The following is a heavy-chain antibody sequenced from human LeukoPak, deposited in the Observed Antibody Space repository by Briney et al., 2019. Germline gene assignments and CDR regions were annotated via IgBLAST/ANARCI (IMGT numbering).Heavy chain of an antibody. D-gene: IGHD2-8*01. CDR2: ISGSGGNT. Sequence: GGSLRLSCAASGITFSSFAMSWVRQAPGKGLEWVSAISGSGGNTYYADSVKGRFTISRDNSKNTLYLQMNSLRAEDTAVYYCAKDRPVLMVYATSPHYFDYWGQGTLVTVSS. J-gene: IGHJ4*02. CDR3: AKDRPVLMVYATSPHYFDY. V-gene: IGHV3-23*01. CDR1: GITFSSFA.